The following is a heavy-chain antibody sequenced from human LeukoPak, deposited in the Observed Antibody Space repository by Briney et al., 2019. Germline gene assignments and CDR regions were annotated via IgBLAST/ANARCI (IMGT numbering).Heavy chain of an antibody. CDR3: ARDRDDILTAYSFDP. V-gene: IGHV4-38-2*02. Sequence: SETLSLTCTVSGYSISSGYYWGWIRQPPGKGLEWIGSIYHSGSTYYNPSLKSRVTISVNTSKNQFSLKPSSVTAADTAVYYCARDRDDILTAYSFDPWGQGTLVTVSS. CDR2: IYHSGST. D-gene: IGHD3-9*01. J-gene: IGHJ5*02. CDR1: GYSISSGYY.